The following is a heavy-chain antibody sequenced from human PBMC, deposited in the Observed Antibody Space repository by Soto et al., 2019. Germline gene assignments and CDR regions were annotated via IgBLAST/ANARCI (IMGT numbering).Heavy chain of an antibody. Sequence: GGSLRLSCTASGFTFSDYAMSWVRQPPGKGLEWVSVISAGGSTYYADSVKGRFTVSRANSKNTLYLQMNSLRAEDTAVYYCANVPIWCSSTSCYTEGFDYWGQGTLVTVSS. V-gene: IGHV3-23*01. J-gene: IGHJ4*02. CDR1: GFTFSDYA. D-gene: IGHD2-2*02. CDR3: ANVPIWCSSTSCYTEGFDY. CDR2: ISAGGST.